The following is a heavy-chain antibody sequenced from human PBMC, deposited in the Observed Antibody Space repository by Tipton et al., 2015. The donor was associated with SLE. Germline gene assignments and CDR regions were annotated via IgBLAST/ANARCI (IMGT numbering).Heavy chain of an antibody. CDR3: ARYTTGTMLDV. CDR2: ISYSGST. D-gene: IGHD1-1*01. Sequence: TLSLTCTVSGGSISSSSYYWGWIRQPPGKGLEWIGSISYSGSTYYSPSLKSRVTVSVDTSKSQFCLKLRSVTAADTAVYYCARYTTGTMLDVWGKGTTVTVSS. V-gene: IGHV4-39*01. J-gene: IGHJ6*04. CDR1: GGSISSSSYY.